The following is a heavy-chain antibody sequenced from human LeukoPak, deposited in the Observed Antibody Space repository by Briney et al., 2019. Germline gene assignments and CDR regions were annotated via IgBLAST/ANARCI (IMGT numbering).Heavy chain of an antibody. CDR2: INPNSGGT. J-gene: IGHJ5*02. Sequence: ASVTVSCKASGYTFTGYYMHWVRQAPGQGVEWMGWINPNSGGTNYAQKFQGTVTMTSDTSISTAYMELSRLRSDDTAVYYCARGLGCSSTSCYPNWFDPWGQGTLVTVSS. V-gene: IGHV1-2*02. D-gene: IGHD2-2*01. CDR1: GYTFTGYY. CDR3: ARGLGCSSTSCYPNWFDP.